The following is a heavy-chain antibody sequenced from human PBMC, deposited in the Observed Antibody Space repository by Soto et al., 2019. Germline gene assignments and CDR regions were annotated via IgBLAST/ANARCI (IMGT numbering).Heavy chain of an antibody. CDR2: IRSNSDGGTV. CDR1: GFTFTDAW. J-gene: IGHJ4*02. V-gene: IGHV3-15*01. CDR3: TTEYTTLIPPPGY. D-gene: IGHD1-1*01. Sequence: GGSLRLSCAASGFTFTDAWMVWVRRAAGKGLEWVGRIRSNSDGGTVDYSATVKGRFTLSRDDSENTLYLQMNTLETDDTAVYYCTTEYTTLIPPPGYWGQGTLVTVSS.